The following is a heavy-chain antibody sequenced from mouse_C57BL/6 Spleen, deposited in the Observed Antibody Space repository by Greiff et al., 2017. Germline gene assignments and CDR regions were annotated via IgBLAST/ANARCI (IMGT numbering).Heavy chain of an antibody. D-gene: IGHD1-1*01. CDR1: GYAFSSYW. Sequence: LVESGASVKISCKASGYAFSSYWMNWVKQRPGKGLEWIGQIYPGDGDTNYNGKFKGKATLTADKSSSTAYMQLSSLTSEDSAVYFCARFGYYGSSYYAMDYWGQGTSVTVSS. V-gene: IGHV1-80*01. J-gene: IGHJ4*01. CDR2: IYPGDGDT. CDR3: ARFGYYGSSYYAMDY.